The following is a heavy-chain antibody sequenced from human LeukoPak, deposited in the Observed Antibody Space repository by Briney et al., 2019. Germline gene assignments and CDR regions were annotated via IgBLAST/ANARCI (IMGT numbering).Heavy chain of an antibody. CDR1: GVSFSGYY. CDR3: ARAGYGYNPFDY. J-gene: IGHJ4*02. CDR2: INHSGST. D-gene: IGHD5-24*01. V-gene: IGHV4-34*01. Sequence: SETLSLTCAVYGVSFSGYYWSWLRQPPGKGLEWIGEINHSGSTNYNPSLKSRVTISVDTSKNQFSLKLSSVTAADTAVYYCARAGYGYNPFDYWGQGTLVTVSS.